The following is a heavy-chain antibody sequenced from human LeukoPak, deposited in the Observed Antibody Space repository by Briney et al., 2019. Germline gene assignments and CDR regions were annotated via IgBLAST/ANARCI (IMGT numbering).Heavy chain of an antibody. J-gene: IGHJ4*02. V-gene: IGHV3-23*01. CDR2: ITTGGPNT. CDR1: GFTFSNAY. CDR3: AKDGGLWVSAHWGDS. D-gene: IGHD7-27*01. Sequence: GGSLRLSCAASGFTFSNAYMNWVRQAPGKGLKWVSTITTGGPNTYYADSVKGRFTVSRDDSKNTLYLQMNSLRAEDTAVYYCAKDGGLWVSAHWGDSWGRGTLVTVSS.